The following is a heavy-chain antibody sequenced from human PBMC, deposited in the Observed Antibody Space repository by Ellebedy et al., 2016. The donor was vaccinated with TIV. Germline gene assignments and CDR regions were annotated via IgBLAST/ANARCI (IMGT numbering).Heavy chain of an antibody. CDR1: GHTFTTYG. J-gene: IGHJ2*01. CDR2: INTGNAKT. CDR3: ARRRRDDYVPTWWYFDL. V-gene: IGHV1-3*04. D-gene: IGHD3-16*01. Sequence: ASVKVSXXASGHTFTTYGIHWVRQAPGQRLEWLGWINTGNAKTRYSQRLQGRLIISTDTSASAAYMELSNLVSEDTAVYYCARRRRDDYVPTWWYFDLWGRGTLVTVSS.